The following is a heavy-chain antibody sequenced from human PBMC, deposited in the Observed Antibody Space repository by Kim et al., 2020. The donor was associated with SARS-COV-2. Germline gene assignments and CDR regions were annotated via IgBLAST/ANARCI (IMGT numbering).Heavy chain of an antibody. CDR2: TA. V-gene: IGHV3-15*01. Sequence: TAEYAAPVKGRITSSRDDSKNTLYLQMNSLKTEDTTVYYCTTQYSGYDCHWGQGTLVTVSS. D-gene: IGHD5-12*01. CDR3: TTQYSGYDCH. J-gene: IGHJ4*02.